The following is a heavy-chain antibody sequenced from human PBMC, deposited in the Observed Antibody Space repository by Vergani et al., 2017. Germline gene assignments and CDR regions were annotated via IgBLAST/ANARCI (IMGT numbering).Heavy chain of an antibody. CDR3: ARDRELGYGDPDSFDI. CDR2: IIPIFGTA. CDR1: GGTFSSYA. J-gene: IGHJ3*02. D-gene: IGHD4-17*01. V-gene: IGHV1-69*12. Sequence: QVQLVQSGDEVKKPGSSVKVSCKASGGTFSSYAISWVRQAPGQWLEWMGGIIPIFGTANYAQKFQGRVTITADESTSTAYMELSSLRSEDTAVYYCARDRELGYGDPDSFDIRGQGTMVTVSS.